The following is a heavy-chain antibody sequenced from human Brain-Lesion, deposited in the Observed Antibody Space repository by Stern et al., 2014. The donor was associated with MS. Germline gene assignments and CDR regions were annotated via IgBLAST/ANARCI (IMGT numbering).Heavy chain of an antibody. CDR3: ATYYYDSTGYNDF. J-gene: IGHJ4*02. V-gene: IGHV1-2*04. CDR2: INPKSGGT. CDR1: GYTFTGYY. Sequence: VQLVESGAEVKKPWASVTVSCTASGYTFTGYYMNWVRQAPGQGLEWMGWINPKSGGTNYAQKFQGWVTMTRDTSINTAYMELSRVRSDDTAVYYCATYYYDSTGYNDFWGQGTLVTVSS. D-gene: IGHD3-22*01.